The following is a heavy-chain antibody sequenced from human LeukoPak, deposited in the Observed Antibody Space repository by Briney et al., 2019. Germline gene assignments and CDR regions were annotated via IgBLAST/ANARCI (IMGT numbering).Heavy chain of an antibody. V-gene: IGHV3-48*02. CDR1: GFIFSSYS. D-gene: IGHD6-19*01. J-gene: IGHJ4*02. CDR2: ISSSSSTI. CDR3: ARDYGSGWVYYFDY. Sequence: GGSLRLSCAASGFIFSSYSMNWVRQAPGKGLEWVSYISSSSSTIYYADSVKGRFTISRDNAKNSLYLQMNSLRDEDTAVYYCARDYGSGWVYYFDYWGQGTLVTVSS.